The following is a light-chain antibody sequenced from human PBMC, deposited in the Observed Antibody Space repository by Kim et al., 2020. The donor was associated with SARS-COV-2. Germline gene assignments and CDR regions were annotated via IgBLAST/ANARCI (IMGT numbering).Light chain of an antibody. CDR2: NDN. CDR1: SSTNGRRS. Sequence: GLRVTIACSRSSSTNGRRSVNWFERLPGTTPKLLIYNDNQRPSGVSDRFSGSRSGTSASLAISGLQSEDGADFYCATWDDSLNAYVFGTGTKVTVL. CDR3: ATWDDSLNAYV. J-gene: IGLJ1*01. V-gene: IGLV1-44*01.